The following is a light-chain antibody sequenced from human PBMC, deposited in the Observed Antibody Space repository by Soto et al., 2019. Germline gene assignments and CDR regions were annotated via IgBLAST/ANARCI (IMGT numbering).Light chain of an antibody. Sequence: EIVLTQPPGTLSLSPGERATLSCRASQSVSSNLAWYQQKPGQAPRLLIYDASKRASGFPARFSGSGSGTDFTLTISSLEPEDFAVYYCQERTGWPPWTFGQGTKVDIK. J-gene: IGKJ1*01. CDR3: QERTGWPPWT. V-gene: IGKV3-11*01. CDR1: QSVSSN. CDR2: DAS.